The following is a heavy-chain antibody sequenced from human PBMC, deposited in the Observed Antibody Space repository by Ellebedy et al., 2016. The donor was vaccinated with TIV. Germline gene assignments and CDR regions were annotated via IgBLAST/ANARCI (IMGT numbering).Heavy chain of an antibody. CDR1: GGSISSYY. CDR2: IYYSGST. D-gene: IGHD5-12*01. V-gene: IGHV4-59*01. J-gene: IGHJ4*02. Sequence: SETLSLTXTVSGGSISSYYWSWTRQPPGKGLEWIGYIYYSGSTNYNPSLKSRVTISVDTSKNQFSLKLSSVTAADTAVYYCARGVYSGYDYRGYFDYWGQGTLVTVSS. CDR3: ARGVYSGYDYRGYFDY.